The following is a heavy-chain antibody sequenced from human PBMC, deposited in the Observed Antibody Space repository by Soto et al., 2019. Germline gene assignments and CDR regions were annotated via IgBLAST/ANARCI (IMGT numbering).Heavy chain of an antibody. CDR3: ARDPGYSYGYN. CDR1: GYTFTNYA. CDR2: INAGNGNT. D-gene: IGHD5-18*01. V-gene: IGHV1-3*01. Sequence: ASVKVPRKASGYTFTNYASQWVRQAPGQRLEWMGWINAGNGNTKYSQKFQGRVTITRDTSASTAYMELSSLRSEDTAVYYCARDPGYSYGYNWGQGTLVTVSS. J-gene: IGHJ4*02.